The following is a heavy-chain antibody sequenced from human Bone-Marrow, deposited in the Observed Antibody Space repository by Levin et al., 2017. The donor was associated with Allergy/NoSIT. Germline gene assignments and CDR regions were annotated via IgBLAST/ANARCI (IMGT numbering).Heavy chain of an antibody. Sequence: PGGSLRLSCEASGFTFYTYGMHWVRQAPGKGLEWVAFILYDGSDTYYTDSVKGRVTISRDNFKNTVFLQMNSLRPDDTAIYYCAKDGLSGYADSWGPGTLVTVSS. CDR1: GFTFYTYG. CDR2: ILYDGSDT. D-gene: IGHD5-12*01. CDR3: AKDGLSGYADS. V-gene: IGHV3-30*18. J-gene: IGHJ5*02.